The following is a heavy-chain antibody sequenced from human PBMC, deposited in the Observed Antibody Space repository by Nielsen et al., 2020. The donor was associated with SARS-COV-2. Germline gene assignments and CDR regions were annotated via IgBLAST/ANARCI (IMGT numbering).Heavy chain of an antibody. D-gene: IGHD3-10*01. V-gene: IGHV4-59*01. CDR2: IYYSGST. CDR3: ASTRMVRGVMGLNYFDY. J-gene: IGHJ4*02. Sequence: GSLRLSCTVSGGSISSYYWSWIRQPPGKGLEWIGYIYYSGSTNYNPSLKSRVTISVDTSKNQFSLKLSSVTAADTAVYYCASTRMVRGVMGLNYFDYWGQGTLVTVSS. CDR1: GGSISSYY.